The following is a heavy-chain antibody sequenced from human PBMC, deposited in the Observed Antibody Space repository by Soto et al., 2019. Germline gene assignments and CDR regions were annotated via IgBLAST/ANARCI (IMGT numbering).Heavy chain of an antibody. CDR1: GFTFSSYG. CDR2: IWYDGSNK. Sequence: GGSLRLSCAASGFTFSSYGMHWVRQAPGKGLEWVAVIWYDGSNKYYADSVKGRFTISRDNSKNTLYLQMNSLRAEDTAVYYCARGLNNWNDDNWFDPWGQGTLVTVSS. J-gene: IGHJ5*02. D-gene: IGHD1-1*01. CDR3: ARGLNNWNDDNWFDP. V-gene: IGHV3-33*01.